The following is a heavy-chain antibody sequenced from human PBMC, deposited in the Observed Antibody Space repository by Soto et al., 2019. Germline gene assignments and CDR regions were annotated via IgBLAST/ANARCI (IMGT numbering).Heavy chain of an antibody. J-gene: IGHJ4*02. D-gene: IGHD3-9*01. V-gene: IGHV1-3*01. Sequence: ASVKVSCKASGGTFSSYAMHWVRQAPGRRLEWMGRINAGNGNTEYSQNFQGRVTITRDTSARTVYMELSRLRSEDTAVYYCASNFQWLQYFEYWGLGTLVTVSS. CDR1: GGTFSSYA. CDR2: INAGNGNT. CDR3: ASNFQWLQYFEY.